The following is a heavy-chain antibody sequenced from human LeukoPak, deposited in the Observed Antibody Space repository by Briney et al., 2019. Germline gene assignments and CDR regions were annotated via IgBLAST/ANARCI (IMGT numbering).Heavy chain of an antibody. CDR3: AKNSGTYFY. CDR2: ISDSGEST. J-gene: IGHJ4*02. D-gene: IGHD1-26*01. CDR1: GFAFVDHG. Sequence: AGGSLRLSCAASGFAFVDHGMTWVRQAPGKGLEWVSTISDSGESTYYTDSVKGRFTISRDNSENTVYLQMDSLRADDTAVYFCAKNSGTYFYWGQGTLVTVSS. V-gene: IGHV3-23*01.